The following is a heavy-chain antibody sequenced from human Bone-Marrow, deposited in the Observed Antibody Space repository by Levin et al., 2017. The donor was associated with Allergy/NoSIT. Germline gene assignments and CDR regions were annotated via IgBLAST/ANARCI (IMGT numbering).Heavy chain of an antibody. CDR2: TRNKANIYTT. V-gene: IGHV3-72*01. D-gene: IGHD6-19*01. J-gene: IGHJ4*02. CDR3: AREGDSSAYYIDFDY. CDR1: GFSFNDHS. Sequence: GESLKISCAASGFSFNDHSMNWVRQAPGKGLEWVGRTRNKANIYTTEYAASVKGIFTISREDSRSSLFLQMNSLQTEDTAVYYCAREGDSSAYYIDFDYWGQGTLVTVSS.